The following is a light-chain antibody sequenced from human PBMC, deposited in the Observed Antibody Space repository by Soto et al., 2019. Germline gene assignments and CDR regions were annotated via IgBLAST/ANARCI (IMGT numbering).Light chain of an antibody. Sequence: EIVMTQSPSTLSVSPGERATLSCRASQSVSSDLAWYHQKPGQAPRLLIYGASTRATGIPASFIGNGSGTEFTLTASSLQPEDFAVYYCQQSYRTPRTFGQGTKVDIK. V-gene: IGKV3-15*01. J-gene: IGKJ1*01. CDR3: QQSYRTPRT. CDR2: GAS. CDR1: QSVSSD.